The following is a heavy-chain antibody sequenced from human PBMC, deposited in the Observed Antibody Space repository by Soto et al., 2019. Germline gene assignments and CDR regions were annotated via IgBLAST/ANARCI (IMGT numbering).Heavy chain of an antibody. CDR2: ISYDGSNK. V-gene: IGHV3-30*18. J-gene: IGHJ6*02. Sequence: GGSLRLSCAASGFTFSSYGMHWVRQAPGKGLEWVAVISYDGSNKYYADSVKGRFTISRDNSKNTLYLQMNSLRAEDTAVYYCAKDQDVWGSYHYGDWVDYYGMDVWGQGTTVTVSS. CDR1: GFTFSSYG. D-gene: IGHD3-16*02. CDR3: AKDQDVWGSYHYGDWVDYYGMDV.